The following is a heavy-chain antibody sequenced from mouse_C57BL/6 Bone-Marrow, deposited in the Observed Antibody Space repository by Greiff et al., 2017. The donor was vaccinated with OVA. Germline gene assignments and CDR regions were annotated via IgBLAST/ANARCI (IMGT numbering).Heavy chain of an antibody. J-gene: IGHJ4*01. V-gene: IGHV3-8*01. D-gene: IGHD1-1*01. CDR2: ISYSGST. CDR1: GYSITSDY. Sequence: EVKLQESGPGLAKPSQTLSLTCSVTGYSITSDYWNWIRKFPGNKLEYMGYISYSGSTYYNPSIKSRISITRVTCKNQYYLQLNSVTTEDTATYYCARLRYYGSPYAMDYWGQGTSVTVSS. CDR3: ARLRYYGSPYAMDY.